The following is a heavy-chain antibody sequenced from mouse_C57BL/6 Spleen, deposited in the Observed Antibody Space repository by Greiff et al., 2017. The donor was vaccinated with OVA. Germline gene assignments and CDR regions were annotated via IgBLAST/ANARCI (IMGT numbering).Heavy chain of an antibody. CDR3: ARSPYGNYAMDY. CDR2: INPNNGGT. D-gene: IGHD2-10*02. V-gene: IGHV1-26*01. Sequence: VQLQQSGPELVKPGASVKISCKASGYTFTDYYMNWVKQSHGKSLEWIGDINPNNGGTSYNQKFKGKATLTVDKSSSTAYMELRSLTSEDSAVYYCARSPYGNYAMDYWGQGTSVTVSS. J-gene: IGHJ4*01. CDR1: GYTFTDYY.